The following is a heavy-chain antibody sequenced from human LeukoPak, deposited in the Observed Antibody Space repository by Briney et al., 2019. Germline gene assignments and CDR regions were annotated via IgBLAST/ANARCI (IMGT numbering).Heavy chain of an antibody. J-gene: IGHJ5*02. D-gene: IGHD2-2*01. CDR2: ISAYNGNT. CDR3: ARDRDAYCSSTTSCSNWFDP. V-gene: IGHV1-18*01. Sequence: VASVKVSCKASGGTFSSYAISWVRQAPGQGLEWMGWISAYNGNTNYAQKLQGRVTMTTDTSTSTAYMELRSLRSDDTAVYYCARDRDAYCSSTTSCSNWFDPWGQGTLVTVSS. CDR1: GGTFSSYA.